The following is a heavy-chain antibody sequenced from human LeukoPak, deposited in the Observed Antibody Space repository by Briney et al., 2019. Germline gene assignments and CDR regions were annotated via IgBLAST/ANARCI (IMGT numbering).Heavy chain of an antibody. V-gene: IGHV3-53*01. J-gene: IGHJ6*03. CDR1: GFTVSSNY. CDR3: ARDRYSSSWDPYYYYYMDV. Sequence: GGSLRLSCAASGFTVSSNYMSWARQAPGKGLEGVSVIYSGGSTYYADSVKGRFTISRDNSKNTLYLQMNSLSAEDTAVYYCARDRYSSSWDPYYYYYMDVWGKGTTVTVSS. CDR2: IYSGGST. D-gene: IGHD6-13*01.